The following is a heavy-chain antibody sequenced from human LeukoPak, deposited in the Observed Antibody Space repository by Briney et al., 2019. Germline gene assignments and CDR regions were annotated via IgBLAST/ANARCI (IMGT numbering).Heavy chain of an antibody. J-gene: IGHJ4*02. D-gene: IGHD2-2*01. V-gene: IGHV1-18*01. CDR2: ISAYNGNT. CDR3: ARGVAYQLLF. CDR1: GYTFTSYG. Sequence: ASVKVSCKASGYTFTSYGISWVRQAPGQGLEWMGWISAYNGNTNYAQKFQGRVTITTDESTSTAYMELSSLRSEDTAVYYCARGVAYQLLFWGQGTLVTVSS.